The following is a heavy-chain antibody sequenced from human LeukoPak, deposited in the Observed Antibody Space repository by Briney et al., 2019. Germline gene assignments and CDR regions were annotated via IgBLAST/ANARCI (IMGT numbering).Heavy chain of an antibody. Sequence: SETLSLTCTVSGGSISSYYWSWIRQPPGKGLEWIGCIHSSGSTNYNPSYKSRVTVSLEMSKNQFSLSLSSVTAADTAVYYCARDPGDTDWYNFDFWGQGILVTVSS. CDR2: IHSSGST. J-gene: IGHJ4*02. V-gene: IGHV4-59*01. CDR1: GGSISSYY. CDR3: ARDPGDTDWYNFDF. D-gene: IGHD3-9*01.